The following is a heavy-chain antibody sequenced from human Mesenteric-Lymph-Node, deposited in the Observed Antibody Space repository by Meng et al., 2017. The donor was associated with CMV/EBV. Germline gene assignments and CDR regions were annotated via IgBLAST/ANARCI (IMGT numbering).Heavy chain of an antibody. CDR3: ARASLPFSITARFDY. V-gene: IGHV4-38-2*02. D-gene: IGHD6-6*01. Sequence: SETLSLTCTVSGYSISSGYYWGWIRQPPGKGLEWIGGIFHRGSPYYNPSLKSRVTISVDTSKNQFSLKLSSVTPEDTAVYYCARASLPFSITARFDYWGQGTLVTVSS. J-gene: IGHJ4*02. CDR1: GYSISSGYY. CDR2: IFHRGSP.